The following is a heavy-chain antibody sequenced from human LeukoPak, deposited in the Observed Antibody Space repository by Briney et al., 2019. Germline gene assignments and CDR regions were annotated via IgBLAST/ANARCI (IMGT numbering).Heavy chain of an antibody. J-gene: IGHJ6*03. CDR2: IYYSGST. Sequence: SETLSLTCTVSGGPISSYYWSWIRQPPGKGLEWIGYIYYSGSTNYNPSLKSRVTISVDTSKNQFSLKLSSVTAADTAVYYCARGYPRYYMDVWGKGTTVTVSS. CDR3: ARGYPRYYMDV. D-gene: IGHD1-1*01. V-gene: IGHV4-59*01. CDR1: GGPISSYY.